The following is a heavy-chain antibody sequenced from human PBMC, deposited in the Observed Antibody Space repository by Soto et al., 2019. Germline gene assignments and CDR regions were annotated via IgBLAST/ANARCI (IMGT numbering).Heavy chain of an antibody. CDR2: ISGSGGRT. J-gene: IGHJ4*02. CDR1: GFPFINYA. V-gene: IGHV3-23*01. CDR3: AKEGVRDSSISLYFFDQ. Sequence: EVQLLDSGGGSVQPGGSLRLSCAASGFPFINYAMHWVRQAPGKGLEWVSAISGSGGRTYYGDSVKGRFTISRDNSKDTLYLHMNRLTAEDTAVYFCAKEGVRDSSISLYFFDQWGQETLVTVSS. D-gene: IGHD3-10*01.